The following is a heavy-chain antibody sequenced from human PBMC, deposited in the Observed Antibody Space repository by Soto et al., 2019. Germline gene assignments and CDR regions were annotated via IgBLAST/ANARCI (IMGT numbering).Heavy chain of an antibody. V-gene: IGHV3-30-3*01. CDR2: ISYDGSNK. Sequence: GGSLRLSCAASGFTFSSYAMHWVRQAPGKGLEWVAVISYDGSNKYYADSVKGRFTISRDNSKNTLYLQMNSLRAEDTAVYYCARGLVVVTAAYYFDYWGQGTLVTVSS. D-gene: IGHD2-21*02. CDR1: GFTFSSYA. CDR3: ARGLVVVTAAYYFDY. J-gene: IGHJ4*02.